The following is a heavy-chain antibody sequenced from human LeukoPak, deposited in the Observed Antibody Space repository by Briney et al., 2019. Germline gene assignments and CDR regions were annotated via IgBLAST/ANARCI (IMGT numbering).Heavy chain of an antibody. D-gene: IGHD6-19*01. V-gene: IGHV1-18*01. CDR2: ISAYNGNT. J-gene: IGHJ4*02. Sequence: ASVKVSCKASGYTFTNYGFSWVRQAPGQGLEWMGWISAYNGNTNYAQKLQGRVTMTTDTSTSTAYMELRSLRSDDTAVYYCARLGKGGSGWYGGYFDYWGQGTLVTVSS. CDR1: GYTFTNYG. CDR3: ARLGKGGSGWYGGYFDY.